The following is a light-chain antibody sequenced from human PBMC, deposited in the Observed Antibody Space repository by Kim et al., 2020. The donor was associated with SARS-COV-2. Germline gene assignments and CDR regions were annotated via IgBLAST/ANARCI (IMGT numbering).Light chain of an antibody. V-gene: IGKV3-15*01. CDR3: QQYNDWPLLS. Sequence: EIVLTQSPGTLSLSPGERATLSCRASQSVSGSYLAWYQQKPGQAPRLLIYGASTRATDISARFSGSGSGTEFTLTIRSLQSEDLAVYYCQQYNDWPLLSFGGGTKVDIK. J-gene: IGKJ4*01. CDR2: GAS. CDR1: QSVSGSY.